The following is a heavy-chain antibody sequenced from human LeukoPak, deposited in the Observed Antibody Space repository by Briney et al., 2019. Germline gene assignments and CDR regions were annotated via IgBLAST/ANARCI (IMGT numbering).Heavy chain of an antibody. Sequence: GASVKVSCKGSGYTFSGYYMHWVRQAPGQGLEWMGWINYNSGATNYAQALQGRVTMTRDTSITIFYMELSSLRSDDTAVYYCARDVDSSMVLFDYWGQGTLVTVSS. CDR2: INYNSGAT. D-gene: IGHD5-18*01. V-gene: IGHV1-2*02. J-gene: IGHJ4*02. CDR1: GYTFSGYY. CDR3: ARDVDSSMVLFDY.